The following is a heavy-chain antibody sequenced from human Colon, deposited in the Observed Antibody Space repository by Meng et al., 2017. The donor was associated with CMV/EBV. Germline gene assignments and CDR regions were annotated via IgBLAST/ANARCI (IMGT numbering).Heavy chain of an antibody. V-gene: IGHV3-23*01. CDR2: ITTSGGR. J-gene: IGHJ5*02. Sequence: GESLKISCAASRFNLSSYAMTWVRQAPGKGLEWVSVITTSGGRHYADSVKGRFTISRDNSKSTVYLQMNSLRAEDTAQYYCARAEGDYRVDPWGQGTLVTVSS. CDR1: RFNLSSYA. CDR3: ARAEGDYRVDP. D-gene: IGHD4-11*01.